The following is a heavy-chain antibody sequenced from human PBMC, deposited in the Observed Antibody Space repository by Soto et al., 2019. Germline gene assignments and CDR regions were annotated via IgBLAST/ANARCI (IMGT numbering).Heavy chain of an antibody. V-gene: IGHV4-39*02. Sequence: QLQLQESGPGLVKPSETLSLTCSVSGGSINYNSYHWGWIRQPPGQGLEWIGSIFYTGTTFYNPSLESRGTMSVDTSKNAFYLHMTSVTAAYTAVYFCARLVVVAPVANVWGQGTLVTVSS. CDR3: ARLVVVAPVANV. CDR1: GGSINYNSYH. D-gene: IGHD2-2*01. CDR2: IFYTGTT. J-gene: IGHJ4*02.